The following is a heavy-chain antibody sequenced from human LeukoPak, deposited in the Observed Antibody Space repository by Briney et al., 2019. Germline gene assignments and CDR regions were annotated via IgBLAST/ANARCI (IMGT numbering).Heavy chain of an antibody. J-gene: IGHJ6*02. D-gene: IGHD5-12*01. CDR1: GFTFSSYG. CDR3: ARANTYDSNYYYGMDV. Sequence: HPGGSLRLSCAASGFTFSSYGMHWVRQAPGKGLEWVAFIRYDGSNKYYADSVKGRFTISRDNSKNTLYLQMNSLRAEDTAVYYCARANTYDSNYYYGMDVWGQGTTVTVSS. V-gene: IGHV3-30*02. CDR2: IRYDGSNK.